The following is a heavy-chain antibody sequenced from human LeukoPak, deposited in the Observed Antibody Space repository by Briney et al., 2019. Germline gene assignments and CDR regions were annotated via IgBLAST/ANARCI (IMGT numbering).Heavy chain of an antibody. CDR3: ARDYYYDSSSYV. J-gene: IGHJ2*01. CDR2: ISSSGSTI. D-gene: IGHD3-22*01. V-gene: IGHV3-11*04. Sequence: PGGSLRLSCAASGFTFSDYYMSWLRQAPGKGLEWVSYISSSGSTIYYADSVKGRFTISRDNAKNSLYLQMNSLRAEDTSVYYCARDYYYDSSSYVWGRGTLVTVSS. CDR1: GFTFSDYY.